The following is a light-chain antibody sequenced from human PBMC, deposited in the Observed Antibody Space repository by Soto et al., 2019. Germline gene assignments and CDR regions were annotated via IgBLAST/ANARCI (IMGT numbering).Light chain of an antibody. J-gene: IGLJ2*01. CDR1: TGAVTSGYY. CDR2: STT. CDR3: LLYYGGGVV. Sequence: QTVVTQKPSLTVSPGGTVTLTCGSSTGAVTSGYYPNWFQQKPGQPPRALIYSTTYKHSWTPARFSGSLLGGKAALTLSGVQPEDEADYYCLLYYGGGVVFGGGTKLTVL. V-gene: IGLV7-43*01.